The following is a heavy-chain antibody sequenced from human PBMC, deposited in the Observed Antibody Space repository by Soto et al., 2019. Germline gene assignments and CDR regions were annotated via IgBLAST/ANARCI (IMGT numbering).Heavy chain of an antibody. D-gene: IGHD5-12*01. CDR2: ISPSSDSS. CDR1: GFPFSDYS. V-gene: IGHV3-21*02. Sequence: EVQLVESGGGLVKPGGSLRLACAASGFPFSDYSWNWVRQTPGKGLEWVSSISPSSDSSYYADSAKGRFTISRDNVKNSLFLQMNSLRDEDTAVYYCASPRGPRGYDLIDYWGQGTLVIVSS. CDR3: ASPRGPRGYDLIDY. J-gene: IGHJ4*02.